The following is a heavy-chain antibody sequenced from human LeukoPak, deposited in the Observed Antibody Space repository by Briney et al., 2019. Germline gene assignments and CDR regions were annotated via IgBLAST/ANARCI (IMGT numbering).Heavy chain of an antibody. Sequence: SETLSLTCAVYGGSFSGYYWSWIRQPPGKGLEWIGEINHSGSTNYNPSLKSRITISVDTSKNQFSLKLSSVTAADTAVYYCAGGGRYSSSSEDYWVQGSLVTVSS. J-gene: IGHJ4*02. CDR2: INHSGST. V-gene: IGHV4-34*01. D-gene: IGHD6-6*01. CDR1: GGSFSGYY. CDR3: AGGGRYSSSSEDY.